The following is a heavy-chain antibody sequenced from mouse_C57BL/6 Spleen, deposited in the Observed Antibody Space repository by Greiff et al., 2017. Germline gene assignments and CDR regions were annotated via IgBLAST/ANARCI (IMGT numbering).Heavy chain of an antibody. V-gene: IGHV1-82*01. CDR1: GYAFSSYW. J-gene: IGHJ3*01. Sequence: QVQLKQSGPELVKPGASVKISCKASGYAFSSYWMTWVKQRPGKGLEWIGRIYPGDGDTNYNGKFKGKATLTADKTSSTAYMQLSSLTSEDSAVYCSVRGDDLDGWFAYWGQGTLVTVSA. D-gene: IGHD2-4*01. CDR3: VRGDDLDGWFAY. CDR2: IYPGDGDT.